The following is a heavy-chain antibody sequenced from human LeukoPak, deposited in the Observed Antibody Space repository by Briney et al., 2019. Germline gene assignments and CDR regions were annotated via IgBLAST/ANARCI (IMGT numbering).Heavy chain of an antibody. CDR1: GGTFSSYA. CDR3: ARDRGGYKNFDY. J-gene: IGHJ4*02. CDR2: IIPIFGTA. V-gene: IGHV1-69*05. Sequence: GASVKVSCKASGGTFSSYAISWVRQAPGQGLEWMGGIIPIFGTANYAQKFQGRVTITTDESTSTAYMELSSLRSEDTAVYYCARDRGGYKNFDYWGQGTLVNVSS. D-gene: IGHD5-24*01.